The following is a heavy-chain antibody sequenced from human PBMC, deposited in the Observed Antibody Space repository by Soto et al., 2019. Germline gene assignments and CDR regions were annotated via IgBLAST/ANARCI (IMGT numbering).Heavy chain of an antibody. V-gene: IGHV1-2*04. J-gene: IGHJ5*02. Sequence: VKVSCKASGSTFTDYYMHWVRQAPGQGLEWMGWINPNSGGTNYAQKFQGWVTMTRDTSISTAYMELSRLRSDDTAVYCCARAPPGGEQPPPSFWFDPWGQGTLVTVSS. CDR1: GSTFTDYY. CDR3: ARAPPGGEQPPPSFWFDP. CDR2: INPNSGGT. D-gene: IGHD3-16*01.